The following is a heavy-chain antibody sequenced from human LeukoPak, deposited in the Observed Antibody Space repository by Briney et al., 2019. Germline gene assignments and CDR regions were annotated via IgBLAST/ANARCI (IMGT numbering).Heavy chain of an antibody. D-gene: IGHD1-26*01. CDR1: GFTFTSYS. CDR2: ISGGGST. J-gene: IGHJ4*02. Sequence: GGSLRLSCAASGFTFTSYSMNWVRQAPGKGLEWVSTISGGGSTYYADSVKGRLTISRDNSKNTLYLQVNSLRAEDTAVYYCAKGGKWDVTPFDYWGQGTLVTVSS. V-gene: IGHV3-23*01. CDR3: AKGGKWDVTPFDY.